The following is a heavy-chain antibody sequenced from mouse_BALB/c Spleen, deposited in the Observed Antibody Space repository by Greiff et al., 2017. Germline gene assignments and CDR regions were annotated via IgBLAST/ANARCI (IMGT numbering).Heavy chain of an antibody. V-gene: IGHV1-4*01. CDR1: GYAFSSYW. CDR2: INPSTGYT. J-gene: IGHJ2*01. Sequence: QVQLQQSGAELVRPGSSVKISCKASGYAFSSYWMNWVKQRPGQGLEWIGYINPSTGYTEYNQKFKDKATLTADKSSSTAYMQLSSLTSEDSAVYYCATEFDYWGQGTTLTVSS. CDR3: ATEFDY.